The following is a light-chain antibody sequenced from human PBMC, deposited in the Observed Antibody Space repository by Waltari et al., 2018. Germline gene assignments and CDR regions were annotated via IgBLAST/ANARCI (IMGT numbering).Light chain of an antibody. V-gene: IGKV3-15*01. CDR3: QQYNKWGT. CDR1: QSVSSN. CDR2: AAS. Sequence: EIVMTQSPATLSAPPGEKVTPACRASQSVSSNLAWFQQKPGQAPRLLIFAASSRATDIPARFSGSGSGTEFTLIISSLQSEDSAVYYCQQYNKWGTFGQGTKVEIK. J-gene: IGKJ1*01.